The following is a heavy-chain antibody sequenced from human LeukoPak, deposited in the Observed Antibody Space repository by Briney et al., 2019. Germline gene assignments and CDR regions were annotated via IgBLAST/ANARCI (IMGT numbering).Heavy chain of an antibody. CDR3: ARSDGYGLVGI. V-gene: IGHV4-39*07. J-gene: IGHJ3*02. Sequence: SSETLSLTCRVSGASINSGSNYWGWIRQPPGKTLEWIGSIYSSGSTYYNPSLKSRVIIMIDTPKNHFSLTLSSVTAADTAVYYCARSDGYGLVGIWGQGTMVTVSS. CDR1: GASINSGSNY. CDR2: IYSSGST. D-gene: IGHD5-18*01.